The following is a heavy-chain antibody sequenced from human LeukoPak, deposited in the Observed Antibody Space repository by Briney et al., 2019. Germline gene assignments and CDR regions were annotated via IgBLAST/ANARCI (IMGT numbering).Heavy chain of an antibody. J-gene: IGHJ3*02. Sequence: GASVKVSCKASGGTLSGYAISWVRQAPGQGLEWMGGIIPIYGTPHSAQKFQGRVTITTDESTSTAFMDLSSLRSEDTAVYYCTREGVYSPDGSGYHRGAFDIWGQGTLVIVSS. CDR1: GGTLSGYA. CDR2: IIPIYGTP. V-gene: IGHV1-69*05. D-gene: IGHD3-22*01. CDR3: TREGVYSPDGSGYHRGAFDI.